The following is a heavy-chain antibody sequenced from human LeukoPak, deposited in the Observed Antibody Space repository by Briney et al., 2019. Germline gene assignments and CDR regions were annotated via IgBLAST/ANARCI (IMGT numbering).Heavy chain of an antibody. J-gene: IGHJ4*02. CDR2: INPNSGGT. V-gene: IGHV1-2*02. Sequence: ASVKVSCKASGYTFTGYYMHWVRQAPGQGLEWIGWINPNSGGTNYAQKFQGRVTMTRDTSISTAYMELSRLRSDDTAVYYCARDLIVVVPAAIRGFDYWGQGTLVTVSS. CDR3: ARDLIVVVPAAIRGFDY. D-gene: IGHD2-2*02. CDR1: GYTFTGYY.